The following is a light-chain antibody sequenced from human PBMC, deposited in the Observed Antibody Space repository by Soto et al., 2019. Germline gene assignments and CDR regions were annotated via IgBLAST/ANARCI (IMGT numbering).Light chain of an antibody. Sequence: ESQMTRSPSTLSASLGYRFTITCLASQTISRWLAWHQQKSGIAHKIMIYDDSSLEGGVPSRLSGSGSGTEFTLTISSLQADDFATYYCKQYSAYPYTFGKGT. CDR3: KQYSAYPYT. J-gene: IGKJ2*01. CDR1: QTISRW. CDR2: DDS. V-gene: IGKV1-5*01.